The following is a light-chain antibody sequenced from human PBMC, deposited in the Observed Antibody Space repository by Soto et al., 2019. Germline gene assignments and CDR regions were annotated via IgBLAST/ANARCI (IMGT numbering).Light chain of an antibody. CDR1: SSDVGAYNL. V-gene: IGLV2-14*01. J-gene: IGLJ1*01. CDR3: ASLTTTNFV. CDR2: EVS. Sequence: QSALTQPASVSGSPGQSITISCTGTSSDVGAYNLVSWYQHHPDKAPKLMISEVSNRPSGVSDRFSGSKSGNTASLTISGLQAEDEADYYCASLTTTNFVFGIGTKVTVL.